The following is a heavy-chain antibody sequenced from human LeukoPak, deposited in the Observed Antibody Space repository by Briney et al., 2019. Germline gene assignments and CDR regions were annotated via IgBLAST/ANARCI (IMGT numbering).Heavy chain of an antibody. D-gene: IGHD2-2*01. J-gene: IGHJ6*03. CDR1: GGSISSYY. CDR3: ARDFPVVPAASYYYYMDV. Sequence: SETLSLTCTVSGGSISSYYWSWIRQPPGKGLEWIGYIYYSGSTNYNPSLKSRVTISVDTSKNQFSLKLSSVTAADTAVYYCARDFPVVPAASYYYYMDVWGKGTTVTVSS. CDR2: IYYSGST. V-gene: IGHV4-59*12.